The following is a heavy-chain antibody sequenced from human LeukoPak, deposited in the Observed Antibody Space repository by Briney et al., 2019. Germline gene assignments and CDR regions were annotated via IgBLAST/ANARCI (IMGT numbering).Heavy chain of an antibody. CDR3: ARTPTPYDILTGSPPDY. CDR2: IYSGGST. CDR1: GFTVSSNY. V-gene: IGHV3-53*01. D-gene: IGHD3-9*01. Sequence: GGSLRLSCAASGFTVSSNYMSWVRQAPGKGLEWVSVIYSGGSTYYADSVKGRFTISRDNSMNTLYLQMNSLRAEDTAVYYCARTPTPYDILTGSPPDYWGQGTLVTVSS. J-gene: IGHJ4*02.